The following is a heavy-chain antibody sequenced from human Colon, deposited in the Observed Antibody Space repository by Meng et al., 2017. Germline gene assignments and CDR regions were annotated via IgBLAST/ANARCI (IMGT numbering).Heavy chain of an antibody. J-gene: IGHJ4*02. CDR3: ATGVGATTA. CDR1: GGSIISSNW. CDR2: XNHSGIT. V-gene: IGHV4-4*02. Sequence: QLQLQESGPGLVKPSGTLSLTCSVSGGSIISSNWWIWVRQSPAKGLEWIGEXNHSGITNYQPSLKSRATISIDTSKQQFSLRLNSVTVADTAIYFCATGVGATTAWGQGTLVTVSS. D-gene: IGHD1-26*01.